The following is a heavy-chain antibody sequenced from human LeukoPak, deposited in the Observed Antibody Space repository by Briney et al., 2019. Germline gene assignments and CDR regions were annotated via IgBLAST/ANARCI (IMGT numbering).Heavy chain of an antibody. Sequence: ASVKVSCKASGSTFSGNFMHWVRQAPGQGLEWIGIINPSGDNTWYAQKFQGRVTMTRDMATSTDYLEVSSLRSEDTAVYYCARDNSLRDTAWWFDPWGQGTLVTVSS. J-gene: IGHJ5*02. V-gene: IGHV1-46*01. D-gene: IGHD5-24*01. CDR1: GSTFSGNF. CDR3: ARDNSLRDTAWWFDP. CDR2: INPSGDNT.